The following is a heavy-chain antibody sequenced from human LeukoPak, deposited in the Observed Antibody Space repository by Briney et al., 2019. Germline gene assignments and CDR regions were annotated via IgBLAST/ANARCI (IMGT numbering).Heavy chain of an antibody. V-gene: IGHV4-39*07. CDR3: ARGWNFDL. J-gene: IGHJ2*01. Sequence: SETLSLTRTVSGGSISRSDYWGWIRQPPGKGLQWIASMYYSGPTYYNPSLKSRVTMSADTSKKQFSLKLNSVTAADTAVYYCARGWNFDLWGRGTLVTVSS. CDR2: MYYSGPT. CDR1: GGSISRSDY.